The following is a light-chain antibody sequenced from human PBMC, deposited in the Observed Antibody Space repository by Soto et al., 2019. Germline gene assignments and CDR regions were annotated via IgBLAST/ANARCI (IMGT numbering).Light chain of an antibody. Sequence: EIVMTQSPATLSVSLGERATLSCRASQSVGSNLAWYQQKPGQAPRLLIYGASSRATGIPARFGGSGSGTEFTLTISSLQPEDFAVYYCQHYNNCPRTFGQGTKLEIK. J-gene: IGKJ2*01. CDR2: GAS. CDR1: QSVGSN. CDR3: QHYNNCPRT. V-gene: IGKV3-15*01.